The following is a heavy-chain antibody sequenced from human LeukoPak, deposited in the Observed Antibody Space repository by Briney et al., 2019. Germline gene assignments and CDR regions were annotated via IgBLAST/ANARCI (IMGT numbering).Heavy chain of an antibody. CDR1: GYSISSGYY. D-gene: IGHD3-10*01. Sequence: SETLSLTCAVSGYSISSGYYWGWIRQPPGKGLEWVGSIYHSGSTYYNPSLKSRVTISVDMSKNQFSLKLSSVTAADTAVYYCARHGFGSYFDYWGQGTLVTVSS. CDR2: IYHSGST. V-gene: IGHV4-38-2*01. J-gene: IGHJ4*02. CDR3: ARHGFGSYFDY.